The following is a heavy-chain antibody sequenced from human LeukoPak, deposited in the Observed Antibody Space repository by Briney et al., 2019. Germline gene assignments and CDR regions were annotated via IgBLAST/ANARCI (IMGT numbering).Heavy chain of an antibody. J-gene: IGHJ1*01. Sequence: GGSLRLSCAASGFTFSSYAMSWVRQAPGKGLEWVSAISGSGGSTYYAGSVKGRFTISRDNSKNTLYLQMNSLRAEDTAVYYCAKVRVVPGDFQHWGQGTLVTVSS. D-gene: IGHD1-26*01. CDR1: GFTFSSYA. CDR3: AKVRVVPGDFQH. CDR2: ISGSGGST. V-gene: IGHV3-23*01.